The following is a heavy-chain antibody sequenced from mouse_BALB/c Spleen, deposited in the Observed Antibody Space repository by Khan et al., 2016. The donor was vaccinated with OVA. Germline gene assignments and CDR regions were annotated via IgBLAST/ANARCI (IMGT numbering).Heavy chain of an antibody. CDR3: TRHGYVAWFAY. J-gene: IGHJ3*01. CDR2: VDPFNGGT. D-gene: IGHD2-2*01. CDR1: GYSFTTYY. Sequence: VQLQQPGPELMKPGALVKISCKASGYSFTTYYIHWVKQSHGKSLEWIGYVDPFNGGTSYNQNFKGKATLTVDKSSSTAYMHLSSLTSEDSTVYYCTRHGYVAWFAYWGQGTLVTVSA. V-gene: IGHV1S135*01.